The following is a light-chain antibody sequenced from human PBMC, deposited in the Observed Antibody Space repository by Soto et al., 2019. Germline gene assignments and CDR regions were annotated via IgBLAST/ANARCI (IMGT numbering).Light chain of an antibody. CDR3: AAWDDSLNGFYV. V-gene: IGLV1-44*01. Sequence: QSVLTQPPSASGTPGQRVTISCSGSSSNIGSNTVNWYQQLPGTAPKLLIYSNNQRPSGVPDRFSGSKPGTSASLAISGLQSEVEADYYCAAWDDSLNGFYVFGTGTKVTVL. CDR2: SNN. J-gene: IGLJ1*01. CDR1: SSNIGSNT.